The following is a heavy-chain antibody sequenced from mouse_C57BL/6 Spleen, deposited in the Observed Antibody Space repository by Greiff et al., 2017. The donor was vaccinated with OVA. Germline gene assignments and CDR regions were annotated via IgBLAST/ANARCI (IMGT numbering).Heavy chain of an antibody. CDR1: GYTFTDYY. CDR2: INPNNGGT. V-gene: IGHV1-26*01. J-gene: IGHJ3*01. CDR3: ARSGSSYGWFAY. Sequence: EVQLQQSGPELVKPGASVKISCKASGYTFTDYYMNWVKQSHGKSLEWIGDINPNNGGTSYNQKFKGKATLTVDKSSSTAYMELRSLTSEDSAVYYCARSGSSYGWFAYWGQGTLVTVSA. D-gene: IGHD1-1*01.